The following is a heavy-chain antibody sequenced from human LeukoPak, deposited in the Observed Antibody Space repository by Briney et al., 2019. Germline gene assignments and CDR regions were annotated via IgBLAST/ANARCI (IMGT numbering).Heavy chain of an antibody. CDR2: IHSSGGT. Sequence: GGSLRLSCAASGFTGSNNYMSWVRQAPGKGLEWVSAIHSSGGTCYADSVKGRFTISRDTSKNTLYLQINSLRVEDTAVYYCIVFGDSNHWGQGTLVTVSS. D-gene: IGHD4-17*01. CDR1: GFTGSNNY. CDR3: IVFGDSNH. V-gene: IGHV3-53*01. J-gene: IGHJ5*02.